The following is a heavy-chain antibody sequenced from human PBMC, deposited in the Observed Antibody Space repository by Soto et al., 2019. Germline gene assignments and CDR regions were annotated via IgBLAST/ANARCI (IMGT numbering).Heavy chain of an antibody. J-gene: IGHJ6*02. CDR3: ARHRIFSGNYYYGMDV. V-gene: IGHV5-10-1*01. Sequence: GESLKISCKGSGYSFTSYWISWVRRMPGKGLEWMGRIDPSDSYTNYSPSFQGHVTISADKSISTAYLQWSSLKASDTAMYYCARHRIFSGNYYYGMDVWGQGTTVTVSS. CDR1: GYSFTSYW. D-gene: IGHD3-3*01. CDR2: IDPSDSYT.